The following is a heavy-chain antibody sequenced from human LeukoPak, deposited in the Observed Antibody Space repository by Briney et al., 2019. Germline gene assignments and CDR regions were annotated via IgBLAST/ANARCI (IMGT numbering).Heavy chain of an antibody. CDR3: ARDADGSGTLLDY. CDR1: GFTFSSYS. Sequence: PGGSLRLSCAASGFTFSSYSMNWVRQAPGKGLEWVSSISSHISSSHSYTHYADSLKGRFTISRDNTKKSLYLQMNSLRAEDTAVYYCARDADGSGTLLDYWGQGTLVTVTS. CDR2: ISSHISSSHSYT. J-gene: IGHJ4*02. V-gene: IGHV3-21*01. D-gene: IGHD3-10*01.